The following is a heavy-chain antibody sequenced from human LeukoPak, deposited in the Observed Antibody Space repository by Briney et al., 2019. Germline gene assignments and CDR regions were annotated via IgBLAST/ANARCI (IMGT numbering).Heavy chain of an antibody. CDR2: IYSGGAT. V-gene: IGHV3-53*01. Sequence: PGGSLRLSCAASGFTVSNNYMSWVRQAPGKGPEWVSLIYSGGATYYADSVKGRFTISRDNAKNMLYLQMNSLRAEDTAVYYCARGLSGSFYGSLDYWGQGTLVTVSS. J-gene: IGHJ4*02. CDR3: ARGLSGSFYGSLDY. D-gene: IGHD1-26*01. CDR1: GFTVSNNY.